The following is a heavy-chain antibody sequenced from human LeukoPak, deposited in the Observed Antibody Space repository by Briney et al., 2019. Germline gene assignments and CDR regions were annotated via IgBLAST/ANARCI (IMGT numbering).Heavy chain of an antibody. D-gene: IGHD6-19*01. CDR1: GGTFSSYA. J-gene: IGHJ4*02. CDR3: ARDQGIAVAGIIPQGVPFDY. CDR2: IIPILGIA. V-gene: IGHV1-69*04. Sequence: GSSVKVSCKASGGTFSSYAISWVRQAPGQGLEWMGRIIPILGIANYAQKFQGRVTITADKSTSTAYMELSSLRSEDTAVYYCARDQGIAVAGIIPQGVPFDYWGQGTLVTVSS.